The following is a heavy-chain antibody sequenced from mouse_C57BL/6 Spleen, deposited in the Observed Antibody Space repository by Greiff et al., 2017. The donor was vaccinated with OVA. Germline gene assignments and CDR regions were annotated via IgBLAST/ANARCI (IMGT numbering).Heavy chain of an antibody. V-gene: IGHV1-81*01. J-gene: IGHJ4*01. CDR3: ARCPYITTVVATDAMDY. CDR2: IYPRSGNT. D-gene: IGHD1-1*01. CDR1: GYTFTSYG. Sequence: QVHVKQSGAELARPGASVKLSCKASGYTFTSYGISWVKQRTGQGLEWIGEIYPRSGNTYYNEKFKGKATLTADKSSSTAYMELRSLTSEDSAVYFCARCPYITTVVATDAMDYWGQGTSVTVSS.